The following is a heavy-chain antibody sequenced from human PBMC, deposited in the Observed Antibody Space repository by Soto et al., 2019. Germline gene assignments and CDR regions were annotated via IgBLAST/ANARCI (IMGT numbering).Heavy chain of an antibody. CDR3: AREGAYCGGDCYVDY. CDR1: GYTFTSYG. D-gene: IGHD2-21*02. J-gene: IGHJ4*02. CDR2: ISAYNGNT. Sequence: AGSVKVSWKASGYTFTSYGISWVRQAPGQGLEWMGWISAYNGNTNYAQKLQGRVTMTTDTSTSTAYMELRSLRSDDSAVYYCAREGAYCGGDCYVDYWGQGTLVTVSS. V-gene: IGHV1-18*01.